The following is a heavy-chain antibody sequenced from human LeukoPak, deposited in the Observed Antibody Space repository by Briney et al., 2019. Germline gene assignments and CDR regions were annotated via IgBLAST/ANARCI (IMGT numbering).Heavy chain of an antibody. D-gene: IGHD6-13*01. V-gene: IGHV4-59*10. CDR3: ARGRGIAAAGSFDY. Sequence: SETLSLTCAVYGGSISSYYWSWIRQPAGKGLEWIGRIYTSGSTNYNPSLKSRVTMSVDTSKNQFSLKLSSVTAADTAVYYCARGRGIAAAGSFDYWGQGTLVTVSS. CDR2: IYTSGST. CDR1: GGSISSYY. J-gene: IGHJ4*02.